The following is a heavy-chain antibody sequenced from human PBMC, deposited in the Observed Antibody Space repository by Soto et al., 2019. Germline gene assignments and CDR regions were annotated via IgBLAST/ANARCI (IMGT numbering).Heavy chain of an antibody. Sequence: PSETLSLTCTVSGGSISSRNRYWSWIRQPPGKGLEWIGYIYYSGSTNYNPSLKSRVTISVDTSKNQFSLKLSSVTAADTAVYYCARQVFGGSYYYFDYWGQGTLVTVSS. D-gene: IGHD1-26*01. CDR1: GGSISSRNRY. CDR3: ARQVFGGSYYYFDY. V-gene: IGHV4-61*01. J-gene: IGHJ4*02. CDR2: IYYSGST.